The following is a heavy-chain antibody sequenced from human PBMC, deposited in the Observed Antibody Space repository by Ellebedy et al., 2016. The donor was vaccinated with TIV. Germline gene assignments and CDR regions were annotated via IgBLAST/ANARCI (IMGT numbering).Heavy chain of an antibody. CDR2: IYYSGST. D-gene: IGHD6-13*01. V-gene: IGHV4-39*07. Sequence: SETLSLTXTVSGGSISSSSYYWGWIRQPPGKGLEWIGSIYYSGSTYYNPSLKSRVTISVDTSKNQFSLKLSSVTAADTAVYYCARDRAAARGTRIDYWGQGTLVTVSS. CDR1: GGSISSSSYY. CDR3: ARDRAAARGTRIDY. J-gene: IGHJ4*02.